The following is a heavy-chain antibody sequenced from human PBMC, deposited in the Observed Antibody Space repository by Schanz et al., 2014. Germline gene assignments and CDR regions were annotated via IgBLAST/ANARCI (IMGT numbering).Heavy chain of an antibody. J-gene: IGHJ4*02. Sequence: QVHLVQSGAEVKRPGASVKVSCKASEYSFTSYSMHWVRQAPGQRLEWMGWINTGSGDTKYSQNFQGRVTITSDTSASTAYMELSSVRSEDTAVYSCARRIGGYGDNNYIDYWGQGTLVTVSS. D-gene: IGHD4-17*01. CDR3: ARRIGGYGDNNYIDY. CDR2: INTGSGDT. V-gene: IGHV1-3*04. CDR1: EYSFTSYS.